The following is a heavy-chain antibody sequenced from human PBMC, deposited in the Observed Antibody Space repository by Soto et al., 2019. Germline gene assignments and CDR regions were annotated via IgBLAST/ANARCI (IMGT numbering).Heavy chain of an antibody. D-gene: IGHD2-15*01. Sequence: QVQLVQSGAEVKKPGASVKVSCKASGYTFTSYGISWVRQAPGQGLEWMGWISAYNGNTNYAKKLQGRVTMTTDTSTSTAYMELRSLRTDDSAVYYCARESSWGEFYCGSGRCSSDCYYGMDVWGQGTTVTVSS. J-gene: IGHJ6*02. CDR1: GYTFTSYG. CDR3: ARESSWGEFYCGSGRCSSDCYYGMDV. CDR2: ISAYNGNT. V-gene: IGHV1-18*01.